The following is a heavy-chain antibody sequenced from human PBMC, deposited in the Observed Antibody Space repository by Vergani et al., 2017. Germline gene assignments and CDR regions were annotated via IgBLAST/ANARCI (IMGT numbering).Heavy chain of an antibody. CDR3: ARVSPVSGAFDI. CDR2: IIPILGIA. CDR1: GGTFSSYT. Sequence: QVQLVQSGAEVKKPGSSVKVSCKASGGTFSSYTISWVRQAPGQGLEWMGRIIPILGIANYAQKFQCRVTITADKSTSTAYMELSSLRSEDTAVYYCARVSPVSGAFDIWGQGTMVTVSS. J-gene: IGHJ3*02. V-gene: IGHV1-69*02.